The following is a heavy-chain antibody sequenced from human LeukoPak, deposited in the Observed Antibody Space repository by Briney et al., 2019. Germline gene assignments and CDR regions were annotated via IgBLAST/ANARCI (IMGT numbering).Heavy chain of an antibody. J-gene: IGHJ4*02. V-gene: IGHV4-4*07. CDR1: GGSISSYY. Sequence: PSETLSLTCTVSGGSISSYYWSWIRQPAGKGLEWIGRIYTSGSTNYNPSLKSRVTMSVDTSKNQFSLKLSSVTAADTAVYYCARSYYDSSGYKYAFDYWGQGTLVTVSS. D-gene: IGHD3-22*01. CDR2: IYTSGST. CDR3: ARSYYDSSGYKYAFDY.